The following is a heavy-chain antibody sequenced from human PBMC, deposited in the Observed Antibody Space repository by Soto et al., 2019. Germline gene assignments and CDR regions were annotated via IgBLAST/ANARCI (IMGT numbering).Heavy chain of an antibody. CDR2: ITPTLNIA. V-gene: IGHV1-69*01. CDR1: GGTFSSYT. D-gene: IGHD6-6*01. Sequence: QLQLVQSGAEVREPGSSVKVSCKASGGTFSSYTVIWVRQAPGQGLEWMGGITPTLNIAKYAEKFQGRVTITADESTSTVNMHLSRLRSEDTAVYCCARGYYSGSSPSSFDYWGQGTLVAVSS. J-gene: IGHJ4*02. CDR3: ARGYYSGSSPSSFDY.